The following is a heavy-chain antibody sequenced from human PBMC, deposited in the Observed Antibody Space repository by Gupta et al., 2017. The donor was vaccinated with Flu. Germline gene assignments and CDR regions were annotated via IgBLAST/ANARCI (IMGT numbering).Heavy chain of an antibody. Sequence: EVQLLESGGDLAQPGGSLRLSCAASGFTFSAFGMRWVRQAPGKGLEWVSTISGGTTYYSDSVKGRFTISKDTSKNTLFLQMNSLRAEDTAVYYCVKDAGYGEYAHWGQDTLLTVSS. D-gene: IGHD4-17*01. V-gene: IGHV3-23*01. J-gene: IGHJ1*01. CDR3: VKDAGYGEYAH. CDR2: ISGGTT. CDR1: GFTFSAFG.